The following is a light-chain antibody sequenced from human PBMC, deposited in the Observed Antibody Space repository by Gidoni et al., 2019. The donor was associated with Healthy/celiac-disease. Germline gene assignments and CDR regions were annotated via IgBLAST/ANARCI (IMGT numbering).Light chain of an antibody. J-gene: IGKJ4*01. V-gene: IGKV3-11*01. CDR3: QQRSNWLT. CDR1: QIVSSY. CDR2: DAS. Sequence: EIVLTQSPATLSLSPGERATLSCRASQIVSSYLAWYQQKPGQAPRLLIYDASNRATGIPARFSGSGSGTYFTLTISSLEPEDFAVYYCQQRSNWLTFGGGTKVEIK.